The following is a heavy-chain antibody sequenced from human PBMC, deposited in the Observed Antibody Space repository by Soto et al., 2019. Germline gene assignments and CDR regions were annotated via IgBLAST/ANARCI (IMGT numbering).Heavy chain of an antibody. CDR1: GFTFTSSA. D-gene: IGHD3-3*01. V-gene: IGHV1-58*01. Sequence: SVKVSCKASGFTFTSSAVQWVRQARGQRLEWIGWIVVGSGNTSYAQKFQERVTITRDMSTSTAYMEMSSLRSEDTAVYYCAARLYNTRTYYDFWSGDTGDAFDIWGQGTMVTVS. CDR2: IVVGSGNT. CDR3: AARLYNTRTYYDFWSGDTGDAFDI. J-gene: IGHJ3*02.